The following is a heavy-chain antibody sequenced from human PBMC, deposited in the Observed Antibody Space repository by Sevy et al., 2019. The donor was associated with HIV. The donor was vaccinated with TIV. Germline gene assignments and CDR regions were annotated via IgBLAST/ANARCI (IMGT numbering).Heavy chain of an antibody. Sequence: GESLKISCKGSGYSFTSYWIGWVRQMPGKGLEWMGIIYPGDSDTRYSPSFQGQVTISADKSIRTAYLQWSSLKASDTAMYYCARLGGDIVVVPAAEDYYYYGMDVWGQGTTVTVSS. J-gene: IGHJ6*02. CDR3: ARLGGDIVVVPAAEDYYYYGMDV. CDR2: IYPGDSDT. D-gene: IGHD2-2*01. CDR1: GYSFTSYW. V-gene: IGHV5-51*01.